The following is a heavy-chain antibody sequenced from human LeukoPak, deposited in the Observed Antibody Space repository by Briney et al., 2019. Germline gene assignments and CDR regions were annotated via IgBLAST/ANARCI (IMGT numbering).Heavy chain of an antibody. Sequence: GGSLRLSCAASGFIFNTNAMTWVRQAPGKGLEWVSTVTGSDGSTFYANSVKGRFTISRDNSKNTLYLQMNSLRAEDTAVYYCAKGTHSGYSYGYYYYYMDVWGKGTTVIVSS. CDR1: GFIFNTNA. V-gene: IGHV3-23*01. J-gene: IGHJ6*03. D-gene: IGHD5-18*01. CDR2: VTGSDGST. CDR3: AKGTHSGYSYGYYYYYMDV.